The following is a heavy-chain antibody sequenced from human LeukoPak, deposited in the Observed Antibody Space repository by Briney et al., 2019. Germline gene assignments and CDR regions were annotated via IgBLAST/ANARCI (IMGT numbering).Heavy chain of an antibody. J-gene: IGHJ4*02. CDR1: GGSISSSSYY. V-gene: IGHV4-39*01. CDR2: IYYSWST. Sequence: SETLSLTCTVSGGSISSSSYYWGWIRQPPGKGLEWIGSIYYSWSTYYKPSHKSRVTISVDTSKNRFSLKVSSVTAADTAVYYCARHQTTQSGFLYYFDYWGQGTLVTVSS. D-gene: IGHD1-14*01. CDR3: ARHQTTQSGFLYYFDY.